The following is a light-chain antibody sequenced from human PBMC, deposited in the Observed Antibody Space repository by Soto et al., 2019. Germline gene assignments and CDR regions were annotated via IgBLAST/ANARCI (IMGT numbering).Light chain of an antibody. Sequence: AIQMTQSPSSLSASVGDRVTITCRASQGIRNDLGWYQQKPGKAPKLLIYAASSLQSGVPSRFSGSGSGTDFTLTISSLQPEDFEAYYCLQDYNYPRTFGGGTKVDIX. CDR3: LQDYNYPRT. CDR1: QGIRND. V-gene: IGKV1-6*01. J-gene: IGKJ4*01. CDR2: AAS.